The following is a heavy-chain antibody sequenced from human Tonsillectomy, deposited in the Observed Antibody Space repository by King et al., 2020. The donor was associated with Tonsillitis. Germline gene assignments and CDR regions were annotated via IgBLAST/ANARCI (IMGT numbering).Heavy chain of an antibody. V-gene: IGHV3-15*01. D-gene: IGHD3-22*01. CDR1: GFTFSNAW. CDR3: TSSYYYDSSGYYDYYYGMDV. J-gene: IGHJ6*02. CDR2: IKSKTDGGTT. Sequence: VQLVESGGGLVKPGGSLRLSCAASGFTFSNAWMSWVRQAPGKGLEWVGRIKSKTDGGTTDYAAPVKGRFTISRDDSKNTLYLQMNSLKTADTAVYYCTSSYYYDSSGYYDYYYGMDVWGQGTTVTVSS.